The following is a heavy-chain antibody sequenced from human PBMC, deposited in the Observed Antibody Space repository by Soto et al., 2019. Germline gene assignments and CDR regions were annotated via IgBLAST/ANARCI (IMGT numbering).Heavy chain of an antibody. D-gene: IGHD3-16*01. CDR1: GFTFSSYW. CDR2: IKQDGSEK. CDR3: ARDSDWGWFDP. Sequence: EVQLVESGGGLVQPGGSLRLSCAASGFTFSSYWMSWVRQAPGKGLEWVANIKQDGSEKYYVDSVKGRFTISKDNAKNSLYLQMNSLRAEDTAVYYCARDSDWGWFDPWGQGTLVTVSA. J-gene: IGHJ5*02. V-gene: IGHV3-7*01.